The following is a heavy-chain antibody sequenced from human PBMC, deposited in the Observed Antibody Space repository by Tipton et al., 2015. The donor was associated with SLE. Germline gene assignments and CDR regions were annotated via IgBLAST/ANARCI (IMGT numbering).Heavy chain of an antibody. D-gene: IGHD6-19*01. V-gene: IGHV4-59*11. J-gene: IGHJ4*02. CDR2: VFYSGPNFIRA. Sequence: GSLRLSCTVSGLSISDHYWTWIRQPPGKGLECLGYVFYSGPNFIRAHYNPSLMSRLTISVDTSKNQFSLSLTSVTAADTAVYYCARHFYNIGWNHFDNWGPGTLVTVSS. CDR3: ARHFYNIGWNHFDN. CDR1: GLSISDHY.